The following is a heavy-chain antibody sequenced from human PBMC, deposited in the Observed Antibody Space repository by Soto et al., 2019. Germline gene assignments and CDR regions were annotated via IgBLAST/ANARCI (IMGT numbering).Heavy chain of an antibody. CDR2: IYWDDDK. Sequence: QITLKESGPTLVKPTQTLTLTCTFSGFSLSTSGVGVGWIRQPPGKALEWLALIYWDDDKRYSPSLKSRLTITKDTSKNQVDLTMTNMDPVDTATYYCAHRWMATTLFDYWGQGTLVTGSS. CDR1: GFSLSTSGVG. V-gene: IGHV2-5*02. J-gene: IGHJ4*02. D-gene: IGHD5-12*01. CDR3: AHRWMATTLFDY.